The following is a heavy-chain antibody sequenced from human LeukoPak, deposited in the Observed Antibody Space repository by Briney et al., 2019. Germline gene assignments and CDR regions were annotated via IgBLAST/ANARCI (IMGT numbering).Heavy chain of an antibody. Sequence: ASVKVSCKASGYTFTGYYMRWVRQAPGQGLEWMGWINPNSGGTNYAQKFQGRVTMTRDTSISTAYMELSRLRSDDTAVYYCARNFYFDSSGYYHYWGQGTLVTVSS. CDR2: INPNSGGT. CDR1: GYTFTGYY. D-gene: IGHD3-22*01. CDR3: ARNFYFDSSGYYHY. J-gene: IGHJ4*02. V-gene: IGHV1-2*02.